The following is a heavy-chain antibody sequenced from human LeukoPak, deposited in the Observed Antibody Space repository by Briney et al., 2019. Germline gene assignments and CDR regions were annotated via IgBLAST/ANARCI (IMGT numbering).Heavy chain of an antibody. Sequence: GASVKVSCKAFGGTFSSYAVSWVRQAPGLQLEWLGGIIPIFGTANYAQKFQGRVTITADESTSTAYMELSSLRSEDTAVYYCARDLLQTTSQNDAFDIWGQGTMVTVSS. CDR2: IIPIFGTA. D-gene: IGHD1-1*01. J-gene: IGHJ3*02. CDR3: ARDLLQTTSQNDAFDI. CDR1: GGTFSSYA. V-gene: IGHV1-69*13.